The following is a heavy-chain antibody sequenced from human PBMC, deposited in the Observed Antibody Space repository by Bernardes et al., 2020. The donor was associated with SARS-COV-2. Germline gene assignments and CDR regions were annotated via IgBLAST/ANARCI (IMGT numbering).Heavy chain of an antibody. CDR2: IYWDDDK. Sequence: SGPTLVKPTQTLTLTCTFSGFSLSTSGVGVAWIRQPPGKALEWLAHIYWDDDKFYSPSLKSRLTITKDTSRNQVVLTVTNVDPVDTATYYCVHQGWHSNIWNGMDVWGQGTMVTVSS. CDR3: VHQGWHSNIWNGMDV. CDR1: GFSLSTSGVG. J-gene: IGHJ6*02. D-gene: IGHD2-2*01. V-gene: IGHV2-5*02.